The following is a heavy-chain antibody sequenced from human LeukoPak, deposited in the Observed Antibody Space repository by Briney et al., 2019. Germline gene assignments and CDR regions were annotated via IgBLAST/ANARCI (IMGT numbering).Heavy chain of an antibody. V-gene: IGHV3-30*04. CDR2: ISYDGSNK. CDR1: GSTFSSYA. Sequence: GGSLRLSCAASGSTFSSYAMHWVRQAPGKGLEWVAVISYDGSNKYYADSVKGRFTISRDNSKNTLYLQMNSLRAEDTAVYYCASMRVEIRYFDWLSNDAFDIWGQGTMVTVSS. J-gene: IGHJ3*02. D-gene: IGHD3-9*01. CDR3: ASMRVEIRYFDWLSNDAFDI.